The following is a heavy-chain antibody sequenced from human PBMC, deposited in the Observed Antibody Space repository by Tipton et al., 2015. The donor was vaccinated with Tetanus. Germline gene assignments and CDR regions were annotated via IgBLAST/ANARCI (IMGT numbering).Heavy chain of an antibody. Sequence: TLSLTCTVSGGSLSSGGYYWTWIRQHPGMGLEWIGDIYFSGSTYYNPSLKSRVTISVDTSKNLFSLRLNSVTAADTAVYYCARDQARGARGWNYFDCWGQGTQVTVSS. V-gene: IGHV4-31*03. D-gene: IGHD1-26*01. CDR3: ARDQARGARGWNYFDC. J-gene: IGHJ4*02. CDR2: IYFSGST. CDR1: GGSLSSGGYY.